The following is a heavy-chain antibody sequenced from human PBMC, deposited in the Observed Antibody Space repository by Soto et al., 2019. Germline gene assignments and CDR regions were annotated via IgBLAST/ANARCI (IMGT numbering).Heavy chain of an antibody. CDR3: AKSFVAIRHLYQYMDV. J-gene: IGHJ6*03. Sequence: EVQLVESGGGLVQPGGSLRLSCAASGFTFEDYAMHWVRQTPGKGLEWVSGITWNGVAMGYAASVQGRFTISRDDAQNSLFLQMTLLRPEDTALYYCAKSFVAIRHLYQYMDVLGKRTTVTVSS. CDR2: ITWNGVAM. V-gene: IGHV3-9*01. D-gene: IGHD1-1*01. CDR1: GFTFEDYA.